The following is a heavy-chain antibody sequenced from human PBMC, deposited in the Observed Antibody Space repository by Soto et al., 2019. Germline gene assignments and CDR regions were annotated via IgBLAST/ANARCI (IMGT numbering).Heavy chain of an antibody. CDR1: GYSISSPYQ. D-gene: IGHD2-2*01. Sequence: SETLSLTCDVSGYSISSPYQWGWIRQPPGKGLEWIGTVYHSGSAYYHPSLKSRVAMSIDTSKNQFSLKLRSVTAADTAVYFCVGICSNITCYLDYWGQGTLVTV. J-gene: IGHJ4*02. CDR3: VGICSNITCYLDY. V-gene: IGHV4-38-2*01. CDR2: VYHSGSA.